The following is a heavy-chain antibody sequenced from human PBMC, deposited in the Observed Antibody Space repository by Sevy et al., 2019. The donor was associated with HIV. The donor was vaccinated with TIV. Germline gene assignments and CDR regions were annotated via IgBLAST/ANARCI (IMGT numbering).Heavy chain of an antibody. CDR1: GFTFSSYG. J-gene: IGHJ4*02. CDR2: ISYDGSNK. V-gene: IGHV3-30*18. D-gene: IGHD3-10*01. Sequence: GGSLRLSCAASGFTFSSYGMHWVRQAPGKGLEWVAVISYDGSNKYYADSVKGRFTISRDNSKNTRYLQMNSLRAEDTAGYYCAKEGPAYYYGSGSFDYWGQGTLVTVSS. CDR3: AKEGPAYYYGSGSFDY.